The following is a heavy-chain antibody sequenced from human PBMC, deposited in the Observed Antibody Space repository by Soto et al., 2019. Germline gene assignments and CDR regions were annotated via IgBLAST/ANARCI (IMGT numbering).Heavy chain of an antibody. CDR2: IRSKANSYAT. V-gene: IGHV3-73*01. D-gene: IGHD5-18*01. J-gene: IGHJ6*02. CDR1: GFTFSGSA. Sequence: GGSLRLSCAASGFTFSGSAMHWVRQASGKGLEWVGRIRSKANSYATAYAASVKGRFTISRDDSKNTAYLQMNSLKTEDTAVYYCTSQSGYSSSDNYYYYGMDVWGQGTTVTVSS. CDR3: TSQSGYSSSDNYYYYGMDV.